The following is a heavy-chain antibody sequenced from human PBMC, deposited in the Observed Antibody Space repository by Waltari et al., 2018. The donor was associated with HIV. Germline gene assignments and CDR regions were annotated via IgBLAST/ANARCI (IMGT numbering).Heavy chain of an antibody. J-gene: IGHJ2*01. CDR3: ARVGHSYGIPSWYFDL. D-gene: IGHD5-18*01. CDR2: ISSSSSSYI. Sequence: EVQLVESGGGLVKPGGSLRLSCAASGFTFSSYSMNWVRQAPGKGLEWVSSISSSSSSYIYYADSVKDRFTISRDNAKNSLYLQMNSLRAEDTAVYYCARVGHSYGIPSWYFDLWGRGTLVTVSS. CDR1: GFTFSSYS. V-gene: IGHV3-21*01.